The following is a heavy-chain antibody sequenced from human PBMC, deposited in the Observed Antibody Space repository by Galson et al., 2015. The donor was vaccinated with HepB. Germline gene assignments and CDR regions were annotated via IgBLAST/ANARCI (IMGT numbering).Heavy chain of an antibody. V-gene: IGHV1-69*10. Sequence: SVKVSCKASGGTFSSYAISWVRQAPGQGLEWMGGIIPILGVANYAQKFQGRVTITADKSTSTAYMELSSLRSEDTAVYYCARDFGGVVHQYNWFDPWGQGTLVTVSS. D-gene: IGHD2-8*02. J-gene: IGHJ5*02. CDR3: ARDFGGVVHQYNWFDP. CDR1: GGTFSSYA. CDR2: IIPILGVA.